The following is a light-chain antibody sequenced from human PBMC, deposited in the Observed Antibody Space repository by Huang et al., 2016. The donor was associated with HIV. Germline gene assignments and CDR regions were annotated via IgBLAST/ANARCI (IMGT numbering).Light chain of an antibody. CDR3: MQGTHWPGT. CDR2: QVS. CDR1: QSLVSSDGNTY. V-gene: IGKV2-30*01. Sequence: DVVMTQLPLSLPVALGQPASIFCQSSQSLVSSDGNTYLNWFQQRPGQPPRRIIYQVSNRDTGVPDRFSGSVSGTHFALRINRVEAEDVAIYYCMQGTHWPGTFGQGTKMEI. J-gene: IGKJ1*01.